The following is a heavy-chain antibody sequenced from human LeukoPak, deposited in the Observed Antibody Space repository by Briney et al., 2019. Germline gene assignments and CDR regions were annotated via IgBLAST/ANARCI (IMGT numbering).Heavy chain of an antibody. J-gene: IGHJ6*02. CDR2: IDSHNGDR. Sequence: VKVSCKASGYSFVFFGVSWVRQAPGQGLEWMGWIDSHNGDRNYADKFQDRVTMTTDTSTTTSYMELRSLRSDDTAVYYCARDPVPYSSSGGYGMDVWGQGTTVTVSS. D-gene: IGHD6-13*01. V-gene: IGHV1-18*01. CDR1: GYSFVFFG. CDR3: ARDPVPYSSSGGYGMDV.